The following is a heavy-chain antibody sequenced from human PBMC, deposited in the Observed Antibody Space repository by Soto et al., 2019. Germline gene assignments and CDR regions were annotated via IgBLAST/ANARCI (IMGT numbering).Heavy chain of an antibody. Sequence: AGGSLRLSCAASGFTPSTYTMNWVRQPPGKGLEWVSGIFQSGATFYTDSVKGRFTISRDNSKNTLYLQMSSLRAEDTAVYYCASGHTRVAFDIWGQGTMVTVSS. CDR2: IFQSGAT. CDR1: GFTPSTYT. V-gene: IGHV3-23*05. CDR3: ASGHTRVAFDI. D-gene: IGHD5-12*01. J-gene: IGHJ3*02.